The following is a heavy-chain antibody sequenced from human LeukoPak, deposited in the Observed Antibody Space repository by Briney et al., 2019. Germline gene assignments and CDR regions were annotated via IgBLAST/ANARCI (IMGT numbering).Heavy chain of an antibody. V-gene: IGHV4-38-2*02. D-gene: IGHD3-22*01. CDR1: GYSISSGYY. CDR3: ARGYDGSGYYYRDWYFDL. J-gene: IGHJ2*01. Sequence: SETLSLTCTVSGYSISSGYYWGWIRQSPGKRLEWIGNIYRRGSTNYNPSLKSRVTISVDTSKNQFSLKLSSVTAADTAVYYCARGYDGSGYYYRDWYFDLWGRGTLVTVSS. CDR2: IYRRGST.